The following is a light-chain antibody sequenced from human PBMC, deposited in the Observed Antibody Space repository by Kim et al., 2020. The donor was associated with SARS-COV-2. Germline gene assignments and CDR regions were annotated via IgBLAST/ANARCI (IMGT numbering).Light chain of an antibody. CDR3: QQYGRPPT. CDR2: GAS. V-gene: IGKV3-20*01. Sequence: EIVLTQSPGTLSLSPGERATLSCRASQSVSSSYLAWYQQKPGQAPRLLIYGASSRATGIPDRFSGSGSGTDFTLTISRLEPEDVAVYYCQQYGRPPTFGPGTKVDIK. J-gene: IGKJ3*01. CDR1: QSVSSSY.